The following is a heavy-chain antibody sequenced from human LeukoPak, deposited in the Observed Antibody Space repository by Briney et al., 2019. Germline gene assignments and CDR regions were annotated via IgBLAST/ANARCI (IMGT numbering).Heavy chain of an antibody. CDR2: IHNSGTT. Sequence: PSETLSLTCAVSGGPFSGYFWSWIRQSSGKGLEWIGEIHNSGTTNYNPSLNSRVTISEDTSKNQFYLNLSSVTAADTAVYYCARRYYYNLGSFPFDFWGQGTLVTVSA. CDR1: GGPFSGYF. J-gene: IGHJ4*02. D-gene: IGHD3-10*01. V-gene: IGHV4-34*01. CDR3: ARRYYYNLGSFPFDF.